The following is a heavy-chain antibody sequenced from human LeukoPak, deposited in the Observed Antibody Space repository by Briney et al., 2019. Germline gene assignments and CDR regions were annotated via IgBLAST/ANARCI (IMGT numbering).Heavy chain of an antibody. J-gene: IGHJ6*02. V-gene: IGHV3-23*01. Sequence: PGGPRSPSCAASGFTFSSYAMSWVRQAPGKGREWVSAISGSGGSTYYADSVKGRFTISRDNSKNTLYLQMNSLRAEDTAVYYRAKQSYYYGMDVWGQGTTVTVSS. CDR2: ISGSGGST. CDR1: GFTFSSYA. CDR3: AKQSYYYGMDV.